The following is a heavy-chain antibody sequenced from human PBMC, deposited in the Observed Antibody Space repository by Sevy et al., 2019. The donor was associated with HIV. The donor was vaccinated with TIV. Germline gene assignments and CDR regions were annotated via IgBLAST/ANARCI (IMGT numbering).Heavy chain of an antibody. CDR2: ISWDGGST. D-gene: IGHD3-22*01. CDR3: AKGNPYYYDSSGYSPGEGFDY. V-gene: IGHV3-43*01. Sequence: GGSLRLSCAASGFTFDDYTMHWVRQAPGKGLEWVSLISWDGGSTYYADSVKGRFTISRDNSKNSLYLQMNSLRTEDTALYYCAKGNPYYYDSSGYSPGEGFDYWGLGTLVTVSS. J-gene: IGHJ4*02. CDR1: GFTFDDYT.